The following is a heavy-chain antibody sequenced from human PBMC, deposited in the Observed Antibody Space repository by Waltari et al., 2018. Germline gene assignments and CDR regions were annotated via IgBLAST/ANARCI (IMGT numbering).Heavy chain of an antibody. CDR2: IDPGDSDT. J-gene: IGHJ3*02. CDR1: GYSFTSYW. D-gene: IGHD3-3*01. Sequence: EVQLVQSGAEVKKPGESLKISCKGSGYSFTSYWIGWVRQMPGKGLEWVGSIDPGDSDTRESPSLQGQVTISADKSISTAYLQWSSLKASDTAMYYCARAYDGDAFDIGGQGTMVTVSS. CDR3: ARAYDGDAFDI. V-gene: IGHV5-51*01.